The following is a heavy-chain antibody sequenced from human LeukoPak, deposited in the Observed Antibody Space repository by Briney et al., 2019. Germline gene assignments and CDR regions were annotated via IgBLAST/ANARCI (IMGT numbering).Heavy chain of an antibody. V-gene: IGHV3-49*04. J-gene: IGHJ6*02. CDR1: GFTFGDYA. D-gene: IGHD3-3*01. CDR2: IRSKAYGGTT. CDR3: TTDYDFWSGYYGYYYYGMDV. Sequence: GGSLRLSRTASGFTFGDYAMSWVRQAPGKGLEWVGFIRSKAYGGTTEYAASVKGRFTISRDDSKSIAYLKMNSLKTEDTAVYYCTTDYDFWSGYYGYYYYGMDVWGQGTTVTVS.